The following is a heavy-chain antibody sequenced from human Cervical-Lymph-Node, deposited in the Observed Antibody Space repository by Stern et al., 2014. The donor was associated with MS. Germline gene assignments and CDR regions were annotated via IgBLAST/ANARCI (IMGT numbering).Heavy chain of an antibody. CDR2: IYWDDEK. V-gene: IGHV2-5*02. CDR1: GFSLTNSGMG. CDR3: VHILNTLFDS. J-gene: IGHJ4*02. Sequence: QVHLRESGPTLVKPTQTLTLTCTFSGFSLTNSGMGVGWIRQPPGKALELLALIYWDDEKRYSPSLNSRLTITKDTSKNQVVLTMTNMDPVDTGTYYCVHILNTLFDSWGQGTLVTVSS.